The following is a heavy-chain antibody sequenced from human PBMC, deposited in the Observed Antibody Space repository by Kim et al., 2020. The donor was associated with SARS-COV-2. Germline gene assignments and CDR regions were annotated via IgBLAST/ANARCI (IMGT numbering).Heavy chain of an antibody. V-gene: IGHV3-66*01. J-gene: IGHJ3*02. Sequence: GGSLRLSCAASGFTVSSNYMSWVRQAPGQGLEWVSVIYSGGSTYYADSVKGRFTISRDNSKNTLYLQMNSLRAEDTAVYYCARDRLVVAPPAALDIWGQGTMVTVAS. CDR2: IYSGGST. CDR3: ARDRLVVAPPAALDI. CDR1: GFTVSSNY. D-gene: IGHD3-22*01.